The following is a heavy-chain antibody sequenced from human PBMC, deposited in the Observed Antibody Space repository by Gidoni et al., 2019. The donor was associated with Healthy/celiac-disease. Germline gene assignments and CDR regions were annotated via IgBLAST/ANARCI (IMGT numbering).Heavy chain of an antibody. CDR3: AKVGRGWGGNDY. CDR2: ISGSGGST. Sequence: EVQLLESGGGLVQPGGSLRLSCAASGFTFSSFAMSWVRQAPGKGLEWVSAISGSGGSTYYADSVKGRFTISRDNSKNTLYLQMNSLRAEDTAVYYCAKVGRGWGGNDYWGQGTLVTVSS. D-gene: IGHD6-19*01. J-gene: IGHJ4*02. V-gene: IGHV3-23*01. CDR1: GFTFSSFA.